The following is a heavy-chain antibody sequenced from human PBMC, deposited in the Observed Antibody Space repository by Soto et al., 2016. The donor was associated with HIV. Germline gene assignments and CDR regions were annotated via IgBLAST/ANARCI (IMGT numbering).Heavy chain of an antibody. CDR1: GFTFSSYG. CDR3: AEGKGGAGGWTLRVSFDI. Sequence: VQLVESGGGVVQPGRSLRLSCAASGFTFSSYGMHWVRQAPGKGLEWVAVIWYDGSNKYYADSVKGRFTISRDNSKNTLYLQMNSLRAEDTAVYYCAEGKGGAGGWTLRVSFDIVGKGQWSPSLQ. V-gene: IGHV3-33*01. D-gene: IGHD6-19*01. J-gene: IGHJ3*02. CDR2: IWYDGSNK.